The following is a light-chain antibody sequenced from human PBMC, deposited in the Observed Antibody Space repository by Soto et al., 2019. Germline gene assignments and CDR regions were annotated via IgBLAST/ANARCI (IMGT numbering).Light chain of an antibody. Sequence: DIPMTQSPSSLSASVGDRVTITCRASQNIRDYLNWYQQKPGKPPKLLIYGASTLQSGAPSRFSGGGFGSDFTLIISCLQPEDFASYYCQQTYISPPTFGGETKVEIK. V-gene: IGKV1-39*01. J-gene: IGKJ4*01. CDR1: QNIRDY. CDR2: GAS. CDR3: QQTYISPPT.